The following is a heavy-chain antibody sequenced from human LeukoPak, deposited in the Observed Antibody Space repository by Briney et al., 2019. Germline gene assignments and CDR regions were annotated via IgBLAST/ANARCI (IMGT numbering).Heavy chain of an antibody. J-gene: IGHJ4*02. V-gene: IGHV1-8*01. CDR1: GYTFTSYD. CDR2: MNPNSGNT. CDR3: ARGLRPYYYDSSGYYYRY. Sequence: VSVKVSCKASGYTFTSYDINWVRQATGQGLEWMGWMNPNSGNTGYAQKFQGRVTMTRNTSISTAYMELSSLRSEDTAVYYCARGLRPYYYDSSGYYYRYWGQGTLVTVSS. D-gene: IGHD3-22*01.